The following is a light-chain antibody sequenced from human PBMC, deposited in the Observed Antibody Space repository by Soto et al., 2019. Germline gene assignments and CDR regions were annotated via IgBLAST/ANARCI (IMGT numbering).Light chain of an antibody. V-gene: IGLV2-23*01. CDR1: SSDVGNFYL. J-gene: IGLJ1*01. Sequence: QSALTQPVSVSGSPGQSITISCTGTSSDVGNFYLVSWYQQHPGKAPKLMIYEGSKRPSGVSNRFSGSKSGNTASLTISGLQAEDEADYYCCSFAGSSTYVFGTGTKLTVL. CDR2: EGS. CDR3: CSFAGSSTYV.